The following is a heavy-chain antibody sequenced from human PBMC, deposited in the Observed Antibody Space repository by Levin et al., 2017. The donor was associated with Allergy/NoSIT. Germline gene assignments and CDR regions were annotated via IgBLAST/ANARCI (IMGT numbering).Heavy chain of an antibody. CDR2: INHSGST. J-gene: IGHJ4*02. CDR3: ARRHRRITMVRGVYFDY. V-gene: IGHV4-34*01. Sequence: SETLSLTCAVYGGSFSGYYWSWIRQPPGKGLEWIGEINHSGSTNYNPSLKSRVTISVDTSKNQFSLKLSSVTAADTAVYYCARRHRRITMVRGVYFDYWGQGTLVTVSS. D-gene: IGHD3-10*01. CDR1: GGSFSGYY.